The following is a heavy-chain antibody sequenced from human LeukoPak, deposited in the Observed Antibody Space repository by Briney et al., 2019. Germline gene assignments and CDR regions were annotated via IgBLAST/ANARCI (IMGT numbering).Heavy chain of an antibody. Sequence: PSETLSPTCTVSGGSISSYYWSWIRQPPGKGLEWIGYIYYSGSTNYNPSLKSRVTISVDTSKNQFSLKLSSVTAADTAVYYCARGYSSSWTDYWGQGTLVTVSS. CDR3: ARGYSSSWTDY. CDR2: IYYSGST. V-gene: IGHV4-59*01. J-gene: IGHJ4*02. CDR1: GGSISSYY. D-gene: IGHD6-13*01.